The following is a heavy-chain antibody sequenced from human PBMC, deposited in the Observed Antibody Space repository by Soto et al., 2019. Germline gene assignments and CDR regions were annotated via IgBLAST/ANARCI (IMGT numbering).Heavy chain of an antibody. Sequence: QVQLQESGPGLVKPSGTLSLTCAVSGDSISSDKWWSWVRQPPGQGLEWIGEIQHSGNSNYNPSLKSRVIVSVAKSKNQCSLKLSSGTDADTAVQYCARGERQQQRDYWGQGTLVTVSS. V-gene: IGHV4-4*02. J-gene: IGHJ4*02. D-gene: IGHD6-13*01. CDR2: IQHSGNS. CDR1: GDSISSDKW. CDR3: ARGERQQQRDY.